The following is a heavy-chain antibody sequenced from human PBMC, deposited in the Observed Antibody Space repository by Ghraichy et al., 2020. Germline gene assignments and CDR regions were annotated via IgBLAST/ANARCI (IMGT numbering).Heavy chain of an antibody. J-gene: IGHJ4*02. Sequence: LTCAASGFTVSSNYMNWVRQAPGKGLEWVSVIYSGGSTYYAESVEGRFTISRDNSKNTLYLQMNSLRAEDTAVYYCARGDYYETSGYYPFDYWGQGTLVTVSS. D-gene: IGHD3-22*01. CDR3: ARGDYYETSGYYPFDY. CDR1: GFTVSSNY. V-gene: IGHV3-53*01. CDR2: IYSGGST.